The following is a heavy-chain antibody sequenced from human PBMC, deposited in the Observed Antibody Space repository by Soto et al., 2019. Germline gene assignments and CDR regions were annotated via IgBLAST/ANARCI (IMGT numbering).Heavy chain of an antibody. CDR2: ISTYNGNT. Sequence: ASVKVSCKASGYTFTTYGIGWVRQAPGQGLEWMGWISTYNGNTNYAQKFQSRVTMTTDTPTSTAYMELRSLRSDDTAVYYCARGGSSSWYGAFDIWGQGTMVTVSS. D-gene: IGHD6-13*01. CDR3: ARGGSSSWYGAFDI. V-gene: IGHV1-18*04. J-gene: IGHJ3*02. CDR1: GYTFTTYG.